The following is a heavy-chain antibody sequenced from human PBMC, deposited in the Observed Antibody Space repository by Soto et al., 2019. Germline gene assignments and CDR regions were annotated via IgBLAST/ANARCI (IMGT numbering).Heavy chain of an antibody. J-gene: IGHJ5*02. CDR3: ARDTYSGYDFGL. Sequence: PSETLSLTCSVSGASVAGGSYYWSWVRQPPGKGLEWIGYIPSRGRPFYNPSLTSRGTISAGTSKNQLSLQLTSVTAADTAVYYCARDTYSGYDFGLWGQGTLVTVSS. V-gene: IGHV4-30-4*01. CDR1: GASVAGGSYY. D-gene: IGHD5-12*01. CDR2: IPSRGRP.